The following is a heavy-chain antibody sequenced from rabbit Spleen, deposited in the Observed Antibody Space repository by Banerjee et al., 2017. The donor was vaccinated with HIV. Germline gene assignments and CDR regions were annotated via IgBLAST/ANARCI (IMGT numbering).Heavy chain of an antibody. CDR1: GFSFSNKAV. J-gene: IGHJ4*01. V-gene: IGHV1S40*01. CDR3: ARADGSGHYIDGYFNL. D-gene: IGHD1-1*01. CDR2: INTYTGKS. Sequence: QSLEESGGDLVKPEGSLTLSCTASGFSFSNKAVMCWVRQAPGKGLEWIACINTYTGKSVYASWATGRITISKTSSTTLTLQMTSLTAADTATYFCARADGSGHYIDGYFNLWGPGTLVTVS.